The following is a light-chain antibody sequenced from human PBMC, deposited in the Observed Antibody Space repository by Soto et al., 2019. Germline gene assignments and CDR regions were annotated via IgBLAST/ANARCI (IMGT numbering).Light chain of an antibody. CDR1: QSISTS. Sequence: DIQMTQSPSTLSGSVGDRVTITCRASQSISTSLAWYQQKPGKAPKFLIYDASTLQSGVPSRLSGSGSGTEFILTISSLQPDDFATYYCQHYNSYSEAFGQGTKVDIK. CDR3: QHYNSYSEA. CDR2: DAS. V-gene: IGKV1-5*01. J-gene: IGKJ1*01.